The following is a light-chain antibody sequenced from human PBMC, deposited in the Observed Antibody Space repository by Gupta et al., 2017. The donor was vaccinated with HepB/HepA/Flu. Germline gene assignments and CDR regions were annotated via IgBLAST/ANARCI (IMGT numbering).Light chain of an antibody. V-gene: IGLV1-44*01. CDR3: AAWYNSLNGWV. CDR1: SPNIGSNT. CDR2: SSN. Sequence: QSVLTQPPSASGPPGQRVTISCSGSSPNIGSNTVNWYQQLPGTAPKLLNYSSNQWPSGVPDRFAGSKSGTAASLAISGLQSEDEADYYWAAWYNSLNGWVFGGGTKLTVL. J-gene: IGLJ3*02.